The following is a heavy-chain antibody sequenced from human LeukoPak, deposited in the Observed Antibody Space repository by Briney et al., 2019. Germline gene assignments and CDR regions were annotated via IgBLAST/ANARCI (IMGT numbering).Heavy chain of an antibody. V-gene: IGHV3-21*01. CDR2: ISSSSSYI. J-gene: IGHJ6*04. CDR1: EFTFSTYS. CDR3: ARGRLYYDILTDYSYYYGMDV. D-gene: IGHD3-9*01. Sequence: KTGGSLRLSCAASEFTFSTYSMNWVRQAPGKGLVWVSSISSSSSYIYYADSVKGRFTISRDNAKNSLYLQMNSLRAEDTAVYYCARGRLYYDILTDYSYYYGMDVWGKGTTVTVSS.